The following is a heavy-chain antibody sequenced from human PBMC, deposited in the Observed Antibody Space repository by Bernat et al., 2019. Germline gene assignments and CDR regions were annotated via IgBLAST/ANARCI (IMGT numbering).Heavy chain of an antibody. J-gene: IGHJ4*02. CDR1: GGSFSGYY. D-gene: IGHD3/OR15-3a*01. Sequence: QVQLQQWGAGLLKPSETLSLTCAVYGGSFSGYYWSWIRQPPGKGLEWIGEINHSGSTNYNPSLKSRVTISVDTSKNQFSLKLSYVTAADTAVYYGARGAILRTGPPIVFDYWGQGTLVTVSS. CDR2: INHSGST. V-gene: IGHV4-34*01. CDR3: ARGAILRTGPPIVFDY.